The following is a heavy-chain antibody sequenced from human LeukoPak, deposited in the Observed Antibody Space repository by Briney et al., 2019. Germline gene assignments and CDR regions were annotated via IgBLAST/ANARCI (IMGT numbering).Heavy chain of an antibody. J-gene: IGHJ4*02. Sequence: GGSLRLSCAASGFTFSSYGMHWVRQAPGKGLEWVAVISYDGSNKYYADSVKGRFTISRDNFKNTLYLQMNSLRAEDTAVYYCAKATSPDTAMVDFDYWGQGALVTVSS. V-gene: IGHV3-30*18. CDR1: GFTFSSYG. CDR2: ISYDGSNK. D-gene: IGHD5-18*01. CDR3: AKATSPDTAMVDFDY.